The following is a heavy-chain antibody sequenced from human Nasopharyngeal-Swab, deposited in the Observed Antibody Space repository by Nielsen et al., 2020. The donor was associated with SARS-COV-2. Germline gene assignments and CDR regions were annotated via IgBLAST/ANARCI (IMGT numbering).Heavy chain of an antibody. D-gene: IGHD1-26*01. CDR3: AHQWELPGCVDY. V-gene: IGHV2-5*01. J-gene: IGHJ4*02. Sequence: GQAPGKALEWLALIYWNDDKRYSPSLKSRLTITKDTSKNQVVLTMTNMDPVDTATYYCAHQWELPGCVDYWGQGTLVTVSS. CDR2: IYWNDDK.